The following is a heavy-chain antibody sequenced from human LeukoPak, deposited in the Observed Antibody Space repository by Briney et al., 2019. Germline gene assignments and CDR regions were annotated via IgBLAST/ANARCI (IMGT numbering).Heavy chain of an antibody. CDR1: GGSISSTSYY. CDR2: IFYSGPT. J-gene: IGHJ4*02. V-gene: IGHV4-39*07. D-gene: IGHD6-19*01. Sequence: SETLSLTCAVSGGSISSTSYYWGWIRQPPGMGLEWIGNIFYSGPTYYNPSLKSRVTISVDTSKNQFSLKLSSVTAADTAVYYCARAEAVAGRNYFDYWGQGTLVTVSS. CDR3: ARAEAVAGRNYFDY.